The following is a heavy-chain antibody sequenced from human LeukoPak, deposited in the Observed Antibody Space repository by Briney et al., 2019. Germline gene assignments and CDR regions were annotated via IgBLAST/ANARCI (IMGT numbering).Heavy chain of an antibody. CDR3: ARVMVRGVIGAFDI. V-gene: IGHV3-13*01. CDR2: IGTAGDT. J-gene: IGHJ3*02. CDR1: GFTFSSYD. D-gene: IGHD3-10*01. Sequence: GGSLRLSCAASGFTFSSYDMHWVRQATGKGLEWVSAIGTAGDTYYPGSVKGRFTISRENAKNSLYLQMNSLRAGDTAVYYCARVMVRGVIGAFDIWGQGTMVTVSS.